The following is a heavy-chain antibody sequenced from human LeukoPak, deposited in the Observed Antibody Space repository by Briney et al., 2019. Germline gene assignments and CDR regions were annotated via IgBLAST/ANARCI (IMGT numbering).Heavy chain of an antibody. Sequence: SQTLSLTCAISGDSVSSNSASWNWIRRSPSRGLEWLGRTYYRSKWNTDYAPSVQGRISISPDTSKNQFSLQLDSVTPEDTAVYYCARDPDSAYEWGPFDPWGQGILVTVSS. CDR1: GDSVSSNSAS. D-gene: IGHD1-26*01. J-gene: IGHJ5*02. CDR3: ARDPDSAYEWGPFDP. CDR2: TYYRSKWNT. V-gene: IGHV6-1*01.